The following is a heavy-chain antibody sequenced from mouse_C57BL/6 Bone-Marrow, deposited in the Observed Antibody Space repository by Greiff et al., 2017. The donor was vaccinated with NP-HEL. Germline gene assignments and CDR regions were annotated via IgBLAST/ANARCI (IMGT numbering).Heavy chain of an antibody. J-gene: IGHJ1*03. CDR2: IDPENGDT. CDR1: GFNIKDDY. Sequence: VQLQQSGAELVRPGASVKLSCTASGFNIKDDYMHWVKQRPEQGLEWIGWIDPENGDTEYASKFQGQATITADTSSNTAYLQRSSLTSEDTAVYYCTTPYYYGSSHWYFDVWGTGTTVTVSS. CDR3: TTPYYYGSSHWYFDV. V-gene: IGHV14-4*01. D-gene: IGHD1-1*01.